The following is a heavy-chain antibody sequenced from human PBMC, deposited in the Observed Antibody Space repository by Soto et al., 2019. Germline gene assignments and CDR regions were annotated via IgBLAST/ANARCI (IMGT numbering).Heavy chain of an antibody. J-gene: IGHJ5*02. CDR1: GITYSPYA. V-gene: IGHV1-3*01. D-gene: IGHD3-10*02. CDR2: INAGNGNT. CDR3: ARPLSRHVT. Sequence: ASVKVSCKASGITYSPYAIHWVRQVPGQRLEWMGWINAGNGNTRYSQKFQGRVTLTRDTSASTAYMDLGSLRSEDTAIYYCARPLSRHVTWGQGTLVTVSS.